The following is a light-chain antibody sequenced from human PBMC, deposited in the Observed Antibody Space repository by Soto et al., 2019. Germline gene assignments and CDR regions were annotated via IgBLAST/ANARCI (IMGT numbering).Light chain of an antibody. Sequence: CARPRAASASGSPGQAVTLSCTGTSSDVGGYNYVSWYQQHPGKAPKLMIYEVSKRPSGVPDRFSGSKSGNTASLTVSGLQAGDEADYYCSSYAGSNNVFGTGTKVTV. J-gene: IGLJ1*01. CDR1: SSDVGGYNY. CDR2: EVS. V-gene: IGLV2-8*01. CDR3: SSYAGSNNV.